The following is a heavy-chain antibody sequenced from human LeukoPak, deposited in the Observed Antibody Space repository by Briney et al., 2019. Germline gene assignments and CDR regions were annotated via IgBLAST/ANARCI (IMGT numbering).Heavy chain of an antibody. CDR2: IYHSGST. V-gene: IGHV4-30-2*01. J-gene: IGHJ4*02. D-gene: IGHD6-19*01. CDR3: ARHSSNPGIAVATEMGTFDY. CDR1: GGSISSGGYY. Sequence: PSETLSLTCTVSGGSISSGGYYWSWIRQPPGKGLEWIGYIYHSGSTYYNPSLKSRVTISVDTSKNQFSLKLSSVTAADTAVYYCARHSSNPGIAVATEMGTFDYWGQGTLVTVSS.